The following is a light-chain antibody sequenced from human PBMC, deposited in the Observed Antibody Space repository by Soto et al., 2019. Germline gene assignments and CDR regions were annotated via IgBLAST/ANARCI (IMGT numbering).Light chain of an antibody. CDR2: NAS. CDR1: QDIRND. V-gene: IGKV1-6*01. Sequence: AIQMTQSPSSLSSSVGDRVTITCRASQDIRNDLGWYQHKPGKAPNLLIYNASSLQSGVPSRFNGSGSGTDFTLTISSLQPEDSVTYYCLQDDSYPRTFGPGTKVDVK. J-gene: IGKJ3*01. CDR3: LQDDSYPRT.